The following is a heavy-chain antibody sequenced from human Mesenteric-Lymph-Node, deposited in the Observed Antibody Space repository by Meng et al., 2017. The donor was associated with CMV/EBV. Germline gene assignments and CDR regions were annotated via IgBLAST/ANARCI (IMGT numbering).Heavy chain of an antibody. Sequence: FTSYVISWVRQLPGKGLEWMGRMDPSDFYINYSPSFQGHVTISADTSTSTAYLQWSSLKASDTAMYYCARQLGYYDTSGYYFSGFDLWGRGTLVTVSS. D-gene: IGHD3-22*01. CDR1: FTSYV. J-gene: IGHJ2*01. V-gene: IGHV5-10-1*01. CDR3: ARQLGYYDTSGYYFSGFDL. CDR2: MDPSDFYI.